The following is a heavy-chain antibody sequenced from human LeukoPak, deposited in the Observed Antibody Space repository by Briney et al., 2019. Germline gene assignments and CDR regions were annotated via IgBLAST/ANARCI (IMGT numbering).Heavy chain of an antibody. CDR2: INHSGST. D-gene: IGHD2-15*01. V-gene: IGHV4-34*01. CDR3: ASTTCSGGSCYSGDWFDP. Sequence: SETLSVTCAVYGGSFSGYYWSWIRQPPGKGLEWIGEINHSGSTNYNPSLKSRVTISVDTSKNQFSLKLSSVTAADTAVYYCASTTCSGGSCYSGDWFDPWGQGTLVTVSS. CDR1: GGSFSGYY. J-gene: IGHJ5*02.